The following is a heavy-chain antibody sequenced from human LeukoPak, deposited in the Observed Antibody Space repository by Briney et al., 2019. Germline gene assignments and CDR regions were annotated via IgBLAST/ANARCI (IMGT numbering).Heavy chain of an antibody. CDR3: AKGITGNVRIDH. CDR1: GFTFSSYW. CDR2: MKPDGSGE. V-gene: IGHV3-7*01. J-gene: IGHJ4*02. Sequence: PGGSLRLSCAASGFTFSSYWMSWVRQAPGKGLEWVGYMKPDGSGESYMDSVKGRFTISRDNTKNSLFLQMNSLRAEDTAMYYCAKGITGNVRIDHWGQGTLVTVSS. D-gene: IGHD1-20*01.